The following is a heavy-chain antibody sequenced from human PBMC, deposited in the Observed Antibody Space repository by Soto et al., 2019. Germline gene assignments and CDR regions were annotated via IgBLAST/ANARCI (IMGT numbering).Heavy chain of an antibody. CDR1: GFTFSSYG. J-gene: IGHJ6*02. Sequence: QVQLVESGGGVVQPGRSLRLSCAASGFTFSSYGMHWVRQAPGKGLEWVAVIWYDGSNKYYADSVKGRFTISRDNSKNTLYLQMNSLRAEDTAVYYWARALYSNYPYYYYYGMDVWGQGTTVTVSS. CDR3: ARALYSNYPYYYYYGMDV. D-gene: IGHD4-4*01. CDR2: IWYDGSNK. V-gene: IGHV3-33*01.